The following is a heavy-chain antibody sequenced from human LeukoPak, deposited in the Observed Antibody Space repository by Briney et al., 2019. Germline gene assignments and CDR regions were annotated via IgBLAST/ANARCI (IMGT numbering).Heavy chain of an antibody. CDR2: INHSGST. CDR1: GGSFSGYY. CDR3: ARLQGPYDYVWGSYPAYNWFEP. Sequence: PSETLSLTCAVYGGSFSGYYWSWIRQPPGKGLEWIGEINHSGSTNYNPSLKSRVTISVDTSKNQFSLKLSSVTAADTAVYYCARLQGPYDYVWGSYPAYNWFEPWGQVTLVTVSS. V-gene: IGHV4-34*01. D-gene: IGHD3-16*02. J-gene: IGHJ5*02.